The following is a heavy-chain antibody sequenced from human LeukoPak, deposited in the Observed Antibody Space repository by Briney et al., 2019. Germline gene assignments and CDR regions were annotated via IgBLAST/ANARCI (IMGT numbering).Heavy chain of an antibody. J-gene: IGHJ3*02. CDR1: GFTFTHYW. D-gene: IGHD3-10*01. Sequence: GESLKISCKGSGFTFTHYWIGWVRQMPGKGLEWMGIIYPGDSDTRYSPSFQGQVTISADKSISTAYLQWSSLKASDTAMYYCARQAMVRGVMGAFDIWGQGTMVTVSS. CDR3: ARQAMVRGVMGAFDI. CDR2: IYPGDSDT. V-gene: IGHV5-51*01.